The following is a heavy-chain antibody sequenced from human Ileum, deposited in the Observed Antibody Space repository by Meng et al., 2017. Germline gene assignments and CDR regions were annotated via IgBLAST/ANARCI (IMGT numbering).Heavy chain of an antibody. Sequence: LLQHAGPGPVASSMPLPLTCTGSGCSVSSSWSWIRQPPGKGLEWIGHIYYSGNTNYNPSLKSRVTISVDTSKNQFSLKLSSVTAADTAVYFCARDRRDSSGWFYFDYWAQGTLVTVSS. V-gene: IGHV4-59*02. CDR1: GCSVSSS. J-gene: IGHJ4*02. CDR2: IYYSGNT. CDR3: ARDRRDSSGWFYFDY. D-gene: IGHD6-19*01.